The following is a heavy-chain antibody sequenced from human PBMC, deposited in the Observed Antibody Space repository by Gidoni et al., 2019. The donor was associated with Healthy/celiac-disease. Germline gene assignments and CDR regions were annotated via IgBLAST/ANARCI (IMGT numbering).Heavy chain of an antibody. CDR1: GFTFSSYS. CDR3: ARDWVCGGDCSDPAFDY. CDR2: ISSSSSTI. D-gene: IGHD2-21*02. V-gene: IGHV3-48*04. J-gene: IGHJ4*02. Sequence: EVQLVESGGGLVQPGGSLRLSCAASGFTFSSYSMNWVRQAPGKGLEWVSYISSSSSTIYYADSVKGRFTISRDNAKNSLYLQMNSLRAEDTAVYYCARDWVCGGDCSDPAFDYWGQGTLVTVSS.